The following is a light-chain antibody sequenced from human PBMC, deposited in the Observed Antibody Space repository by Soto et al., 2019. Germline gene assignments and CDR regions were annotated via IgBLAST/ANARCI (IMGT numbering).Light chain of an antibody. J-gene: IGKJ3*01. Sequence: DIVMTQSPLSLPVTPGEPASIACRSSQSLLHSNGYNYLDWYPQKPGQSPQLLIYLGSNRASGVPDRISGSGSGTDFTLKISRVEAEDAGVYYCMQTLQTPPFTFGPGTRVDIK. CDR2: LGS. V-gene: IGKV2-28*01. CDR1: QSLLHSNGYNY. CDR3: MQTLQTPPFT.